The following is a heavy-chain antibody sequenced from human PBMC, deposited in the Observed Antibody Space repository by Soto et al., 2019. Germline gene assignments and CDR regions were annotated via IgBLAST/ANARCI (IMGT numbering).Heavy chain of an antibody. Sequence: GESLKISCKGSGYRFTSNWIGWVRQTPGKGLEWMGIIYPGDSDTRYSPSFQGQVTISVDKSISTAYLQWSSVKASDTAMYYCARQSYEPSMVRGVIYYYYGMDVWGQGTTVTV. D-gene: IGHD3-10*01. CDR1: GYRFTSNW. CDR2: IYPGDSDT. J-gene: IGHJ6*02. V-gene: IGHV5-51*01. CDR3: ARQSYEPSMVRGVIYYYYGMDV.